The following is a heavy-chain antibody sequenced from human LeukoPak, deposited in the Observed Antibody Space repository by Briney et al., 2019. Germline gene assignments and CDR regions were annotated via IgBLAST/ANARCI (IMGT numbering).Heavy chain of an antibody. CDR1: GFTFSSYA. CDR2: ISYDGSNK. J-gene: IGHJ4*02. CDR3: ACGEYGTSVPHFDY. D-gene: IGHD2/OR15-2a*01. V-gene: IGHV3-30-3*01. Sequence: GGSLRLSCAASGFTFSSYAIHWVRQAPGKGLEWVAVISYDGSNKYYADSVKGRFTISRDNSKNTLYLQMNSLRAEDTAVYYCACGEYGTSVPHFDYWGQGTLVTVSS.